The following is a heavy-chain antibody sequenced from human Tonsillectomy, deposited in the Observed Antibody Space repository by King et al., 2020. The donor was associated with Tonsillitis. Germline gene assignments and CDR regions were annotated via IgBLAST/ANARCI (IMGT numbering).Heavy chain of an antibody. Sequence: QLQESGPGLVKPSETLSLTCAVSGYSISSGYYWGWIRQPPGKGLEWIGSVYHSGSTYYNPSLKSRVTISVDTSKNQFSLKLSSVTAADTAVYYCAREHPSPYSDSSGVDYWGQGTLVTVSS. V-gene: IGHV4-38-2*02. CDR1: GYSISSGYY. D-gene: IGHD3-22*01. J-gene: IGHJ4*02. CDR3: AREHPSPYSDSSGVDY. CDR2: VYHSGST.